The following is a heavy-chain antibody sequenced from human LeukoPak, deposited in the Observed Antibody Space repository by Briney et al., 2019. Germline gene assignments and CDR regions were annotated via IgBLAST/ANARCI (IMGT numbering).Heavy chain of an antibody. CDR1: GFTFSRYW. J-gene: IGHJ6*04. CDR2: INSDGSTM. V-gene: IGHV3-74*01. Sequence: GGSLRLSCAVSGFTFSRYWMHWVRQAPGKGLVWVSRINSDGSTMTYADSVKGRFTISRDNAKNTLFLQMNSLRAEDTAVYYCATTPRSVAGSRIGYYYGMDVWGKGTTVTVSS. CDR3: ATTPRSVAGSRIGYYYGMDV. D-gene: IGHD6-19*01.